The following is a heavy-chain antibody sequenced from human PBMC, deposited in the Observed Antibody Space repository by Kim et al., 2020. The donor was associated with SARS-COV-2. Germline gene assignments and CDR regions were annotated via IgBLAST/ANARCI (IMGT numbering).Heavy chain of an antibody. V-gene: IGHV3-23*01. D-gene: IGHD3-9*01. CDR2: ISGSGGST. J-gene: IGHJ6*02. CDR1: GFTFSSYA. Sequence: GGSLRLSCAASGFTFSSYAMSWVRQAPGKGLEWVSAISGSGGSTYYADSVKGRFTISRDNSKNTLYLQMNSLRAEDTAVYYCAKASSDILTTELFYYYYGMDVWGQGTTVTVSS. CDR3: AKASSDILTTELFYYYYGMDV.